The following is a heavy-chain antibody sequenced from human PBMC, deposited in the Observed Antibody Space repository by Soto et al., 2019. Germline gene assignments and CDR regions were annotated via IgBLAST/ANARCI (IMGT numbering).Heavy chain of an antibody. CDR1: GGSISNHY. CDR2: IYYSGNT. V-gene: IGHV4-59*11. J-gene: IGHJ4*02. D-gene: IGHD7-27*01. CDR3: TRANWYSEY. Sequence: QVQLQESGPGLVKPSETLSLTCSVSGGSISNHYWSWILQPPGKGLEWIGYIYYSGNTNYNPSLKSRVTMSVDTSRNQISLKLTTVTAADTAVYYCTRANWYSEYWGQGTLVTVSS.